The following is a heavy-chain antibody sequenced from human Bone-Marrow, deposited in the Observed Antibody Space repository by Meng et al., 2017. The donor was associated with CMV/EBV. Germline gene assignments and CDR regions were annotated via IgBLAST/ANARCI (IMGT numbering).Heavy chain of an antibody. J-gene: IGHJ3*01. D-gene: IGHD3-3*01. CDR2: INHSGST. CDR3: ATDLMGITAVRAFDL. V-gene: IGHV4-34*01. Sequence: SETLSLTCAVYGGSFSGYYWSWIRQPPGKGLEWIGEINHSGSTNNNPSLKSRVTISVDTPKNQFSLELNSVTAADTAGYYCATDLMGITAVRAFDLWGQRTMVTVSS. CDR1: GGSFSGYY.